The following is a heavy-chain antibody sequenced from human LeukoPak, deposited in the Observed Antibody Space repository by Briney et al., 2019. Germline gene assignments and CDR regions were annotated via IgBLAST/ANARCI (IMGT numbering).Heavy chain of an antibody. J-gene: IGHJ4*02. V-gene: IGHV4-38-2*02. CDR3: ARSGSSAWCLDFDY. D-gene: IGHD6-19*01. CDR1: GYSISSGYY. Sequence: SETLSLTCTVSGYSISSGYYWGWIRQPPGKGLEWIGTIYHRGSTSYNPSLKSRVNILLDTSKNQFSLKLSSVTAADTSVYYCARSGSSAWCLDFDYWGQGTLVTVSS. CDR2: IYHRGST.